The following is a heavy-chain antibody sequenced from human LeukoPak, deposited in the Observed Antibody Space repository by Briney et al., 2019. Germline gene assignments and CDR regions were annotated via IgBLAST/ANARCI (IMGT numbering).Heavy chain of an antibody. CDR1: GYTFTSYG. CDR3: ARAWEPAVVPAALYYYYYMDV. D-gene: IGHD2-2*01. J-gene: IGHJ6*03. CDR2: ISAYNGNT. V-gene: IGHV1-18*01. Sequence: ASVKVSCKASGYTFTSYGISWVRQAPGQGLEWMGWISAYNGNTNYAQKLQGRVTMTTDTSTSTAYMELRSLRSDDTAVYYCARAWEPAVVPAALYYYYYMDVWGRGTTVTVSS.